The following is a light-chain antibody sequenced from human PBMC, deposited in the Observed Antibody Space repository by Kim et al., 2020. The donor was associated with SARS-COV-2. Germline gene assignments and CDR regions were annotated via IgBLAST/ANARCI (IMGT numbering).Light chain of an antibody. Sequence: GQSVTISCTGTSSDVGSYNYVSWYQQHPGKAPKLMIYEVSKRPSGVPDRFSGSKSGNTASLTVSGLQAEDEADYYCSSYAGSNNPLFGGGTKLTVL. CDR3: SSYAGSNNPL. J-gene: IGLJ3*02. CDR2: EVS. CDR1: SSDVGSYNY. V-gene: IGLV2-8*01.